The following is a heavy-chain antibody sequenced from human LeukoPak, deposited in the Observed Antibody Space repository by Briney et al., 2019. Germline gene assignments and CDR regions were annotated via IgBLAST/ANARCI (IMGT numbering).Heavy chain of an antibody. CDR2: INSNNGNT. D-gene: IGHD1-26*01. J-gene: IGHJ4*02. CDR3: ARESYGGSYYPTIDY. Sequence: ASVTVSCTASGYTFTIYGISRVRQAPGQGLEWMGWINSNNGNTNYAQKLQGRVTMTTDTSTSTAYMELRSLRSDDTAVYYCARESYGGSYYPTIDYWGQGTLVTVSS. CDR1: GYTFTIYG. V-gene: IGHV1-18*01.